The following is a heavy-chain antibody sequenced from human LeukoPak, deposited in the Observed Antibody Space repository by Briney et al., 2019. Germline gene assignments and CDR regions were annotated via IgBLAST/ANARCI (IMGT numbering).Heavy chain of an antibody. CDR1: GGSIAVNHYY. V-gene: IGHV4-39*07. D-gene: IGHD6-19*01. CDR3: ATALAVAGTSIFRFDY. CDR2: GLYTGNT. Sequence: KASETLSLTCSVSGGSIAVNHYYWGWIRQPPGKGLEWIGSGLYTGNTYSNPSLRSRVTISVDTSKNQFSLKLSSVTAADTALYYCATALAVAGTSIFRFDYWGQGTLVTVSS. J-gene: IGHJ4*02.